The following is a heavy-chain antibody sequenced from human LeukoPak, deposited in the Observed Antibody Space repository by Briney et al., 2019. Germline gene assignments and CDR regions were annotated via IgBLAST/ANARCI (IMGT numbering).Heavy chain of an antibody. D-gene: IGHD3-10*01. CDR2: INTNTGNP. V-gene: IGHV7-4-1*04. Sequence: ASVKVSCKASGYTFTSYAMNWVRQAPGQGLEWMGRINTNTGNPTYAQGFTGRFVFSLDTSVSMAYLQISSLKAEDTAVYYCAREAYYYGSGSLTLFDYWGQGTLVTVSS. CDR3: AREAYYYGSGSLTLFDY. CDR1: GYTFTSYA. J-gene: IGHJ4*02.